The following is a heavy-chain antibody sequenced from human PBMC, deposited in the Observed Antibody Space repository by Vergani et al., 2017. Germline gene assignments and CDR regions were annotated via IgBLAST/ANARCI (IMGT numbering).Heavy chain of an antibody. CDR2: ISYDGTQK. CDR1: GFTSSYYG. J-gene: IGHJ4*02. D-gene: IGHD3-10*01. Sequence: QVHLVESGGGVVQPGRSLRLSCVVSGFTSSYYGMHWVRQAPGKGLEWVAVISYDGTQKYYADSVKGRFTISRDNAKNSLYLQMNSLRAEDTAVYYCARDGSGSYYNPYFDYWGQGTLVTVSS. CDR3: ARDGSGSYYNPYFDY. V-gene: IGHV3-30*03.